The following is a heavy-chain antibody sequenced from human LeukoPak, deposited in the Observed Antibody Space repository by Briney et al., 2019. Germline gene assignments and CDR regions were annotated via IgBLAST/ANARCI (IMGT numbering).Heavy chain of an antibody. CDR1: GFSFNNAW. CDR3: AKTRPLDSSSWSHGDY. J-gene: IGHJ4*02. V-gene: IGHV3-23*01. Sequence: GGSLRLSCAASGFSFNNAWMNWGRQAPGKGLEWVSAISGSGDSTYYGDSVKGRFTISRDNSKNTLYLQMNSLRAEDTAVYYCAKTRPLDSSSWSHGDYWGQGTLVTVSS. D-gene: IGHD6-13*01. CDR2: ISGSGDST.